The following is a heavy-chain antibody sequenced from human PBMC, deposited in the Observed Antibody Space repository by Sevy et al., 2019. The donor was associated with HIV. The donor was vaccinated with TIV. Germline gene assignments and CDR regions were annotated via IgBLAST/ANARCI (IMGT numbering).Heavy chain of an antibody. J-gene: IGHJ4*02. CDR2: FSFGCGRI. V-gene: IGHV3-23*01. Sequence: GGSLILSCAASGFTFAKYSMSWVRQAPGKGLEWVSTFSFGCGRINYADSVKGRFTISRDDSKNTLFLQMNSLRAEHTATYFCAREGCTQPHDYWGQGTLVSVSS. CDR1: GFTFAKYS. CDR3: AREGCTQPHDY. D-gene: IGHD2-8*01.